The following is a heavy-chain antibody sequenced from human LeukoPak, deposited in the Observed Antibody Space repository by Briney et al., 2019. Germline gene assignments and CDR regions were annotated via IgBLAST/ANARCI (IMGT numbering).Heavy chain of an antibody. CDR2: ISAYNGNT. CDR3: ARVLRGYSYGVVYNWFDP. CDR1: GYTFTSYG. J-gene: IGHJ5*02. Sequence: ASVKVSCKASGYTFTSYGISWVRQAPGQGLEWMGWISAYNGNTSYAQKLQGRVTMTTDTSTSTAYMELRSLRSDDTAVYYCARVLRGYSYGVVYNWFDPWGQGTLVTVSS. D-gene: IGHD5-18*01. V-gene: IGHV1-18*01.